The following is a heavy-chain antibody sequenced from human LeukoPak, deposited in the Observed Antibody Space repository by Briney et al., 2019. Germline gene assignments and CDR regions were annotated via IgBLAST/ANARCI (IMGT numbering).Heavy chain of an antibody. J-gene: IGHJ4*02. CDR2: IYSGGST. CDR1: GFTVSSNY. CDR3: ARAKPKNMVRGLIMRRESRYYFDY. Sequence: GGSLRLSCAASGFTVSSNYMGWVRQAPGKGLEWVSVIYSGGSTYYADSVKGRFTISRDNSKSTLYIQMNSLRAEDTAVYYCARAKPKNMVRGLIMRRESRYYFDYWGQGTLVTVSS. D-gene: IGHD3-10*01. V-gene: IGHV3-53*01.